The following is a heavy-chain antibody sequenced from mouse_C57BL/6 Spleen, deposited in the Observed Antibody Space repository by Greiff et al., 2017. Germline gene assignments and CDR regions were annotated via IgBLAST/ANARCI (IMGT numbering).Heavy chain of an antibody. CDR3: ARALFYYYGYYYAMDY. Sequence: QVQLQQSGPGLVQPSQSLSITCTVSGFSLTSYGVHWVRQSPGKGLEWLGVIWSGGSTDYNAAFISRLSISKANSKSQVFFKMNNLQADDTAIYYCARALFYYYGYYYAMDYWGQGTSVTVSS. J-gene: IGHJ4*01. CDR1: GFSLTSYG. D-gene: IGHD1-1*01. CDR2: IWSGGST. V-gene: IGHV2-2*01.